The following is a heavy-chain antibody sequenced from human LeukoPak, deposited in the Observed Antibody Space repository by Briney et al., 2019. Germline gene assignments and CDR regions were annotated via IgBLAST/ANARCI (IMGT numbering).Heavy chain of an antibody. V-gene: IGHV4-59*01. J-gene: IGHJ3*02. CDR3: ARGGSYFLDAFDI. Sequence: SETLSLTCTVSGGSISSYYWSWSRQPPGKGLERIGYIYYSGSTHYNPSLKSRVTISVDPSKNQFSLKLSSVTAADTAVYYCARGGSYFLDAFDIWGQGTMVTVSS. D-gene: IGHD1-26*01. CDR2: IYYSGST. CDR1: GGSISSYY.